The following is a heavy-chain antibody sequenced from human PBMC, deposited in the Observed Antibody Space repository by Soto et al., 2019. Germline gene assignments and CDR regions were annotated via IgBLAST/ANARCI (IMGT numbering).Heavy chain of an antibody. D-gene: IGHD3-22*01. J-gene: IGHJ4*02. CDR1: GFTFSDYY. CDR3: ARDTFDDSSGYYPDY. V-gene: IGHV3-11*01. CDR2: ISSSGSTI. Sequence: GGSLRLSCAASGFTFSDYYMSWIRQAPGKGLECVSYISSSGSTIYYADSVKGRFTISRDNAKNSLYLQMNSLRAEDTAVYYCARDTFDDSSGYYPDYWGQGTLVTVYS.